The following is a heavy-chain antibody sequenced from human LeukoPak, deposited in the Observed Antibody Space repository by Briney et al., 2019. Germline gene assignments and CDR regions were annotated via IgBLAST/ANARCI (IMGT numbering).Heavy chain of an antibody. CDR1: GFTFSSYS. CDR2: ISSSSSYI. D-gene: IGHD5-24*01. Sequence: GGSLRLSCAAFGFTFSSYSMNWVRQAPGKGLEWVSSISSSSSYIYYADSVKGRFTISRDNAKNSLYLQMNSLRAEDTAVYYCARDPGDGYNYVDYWGQGTLVTVSS. J-gene: IGHJ4*02. V-gene: IGHV3-21*01. CDR3: ARDPGDGYNYVDY.